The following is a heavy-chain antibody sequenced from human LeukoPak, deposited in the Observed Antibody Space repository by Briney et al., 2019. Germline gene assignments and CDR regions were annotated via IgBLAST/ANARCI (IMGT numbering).Heavy chain of an antibody. V-gene: IGHV3-7*04. CDR2: VRQDGSAT. CDR1: GFTFNNNW. J-gene: IGHJ4*02. D-gene: IGHD4-23*01. Sequence: PGGSLRLSCATSGFTFNNNWMNWVRQGPGRGLEWVATVRQDGSATYYVDSVKGRFTISRDNSKNSLYLQMNSLRAEDTVVYYCARSSGYGGIDFDYWGQGAPVTVSS. CDR3: ARSSGYGGIDFDY.